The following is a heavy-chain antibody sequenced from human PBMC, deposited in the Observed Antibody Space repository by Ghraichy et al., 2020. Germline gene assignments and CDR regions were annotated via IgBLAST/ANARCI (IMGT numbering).Heavy chain of an antibody. CDR1: GFTFSTYA. CDR2: VGGGGDA. CDR3: AKSSPESSGWGFFDH. J-gene: IGHJ4*02. Sequence: GGSLRLSCAASGFTFSTYAMCWVRQAPGKGLEWVSCVGGGGDAYYADSVKGRFIISRDNSMNTMYLQMSSLRVEDTALYYCAKSSPESSGWGFFDHWGQGNLVTVSS. V-gene: IGHV3-23*01. D-gene: IGHD6-25*01.